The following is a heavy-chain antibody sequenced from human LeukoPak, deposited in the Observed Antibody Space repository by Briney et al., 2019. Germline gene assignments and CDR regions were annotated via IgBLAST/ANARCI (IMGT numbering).Heavy chain of an antibody. CDR3: AREYYDSSGFDY. D-gene: IGHD3-22*01. CDR1: GFTFSTYS. V-gene: IGHV3-21*01. CDR2: ISSSRRYI. J-gene: IGHJ4*02. Sequence: GGSLRLSCAASGFTFSTYSMHWVRQAPGEGLVWVSSISSSRRYIYYADSVKGRFTISRDNAKNSLYLQMNSLRAEDTAVYYWAREYYDSSGFDYWGQGTLVTVSS.